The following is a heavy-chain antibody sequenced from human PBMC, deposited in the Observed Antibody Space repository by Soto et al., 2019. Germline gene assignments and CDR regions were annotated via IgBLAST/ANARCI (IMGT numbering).Heavy chain of an antibody. CDR1: GFTFSTYV. CDR3: AKGGWLDD. V-gene: IGHV3-23*01. Sequence: EVHLLESGGALVQPGGSLRLSCAASGFTFSTYVMTWVRQAPGKGLEWVSVISASGGSADYADSVKGRFIISRDNSKNMLYGQMNSLRAEDTAVYDCAKGGWLDDWGPGSLVTVSS. J-gene: IGHJ4*02. D-gene: IGHD6-19*01. CDR2: ISASGGSA.